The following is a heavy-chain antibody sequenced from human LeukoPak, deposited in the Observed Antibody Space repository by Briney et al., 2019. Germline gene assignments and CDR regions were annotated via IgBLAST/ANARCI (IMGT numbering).Heavy chain of an antibody. J-gene: IGHJ5*02. D-gene: IGHD3-9*01. CDR2: MTPNSGNT. CDR1: GYTFTSYD. Sequence: ASVKVSCKASGYTFTSYDINWVRQATGQGLEWMGWMTPNSGNTGYAQKFQGRVTMTRNTSISTAYMELSSLRSEDTAVYYCARCWSFFYDKNWFDPWGQGTLVTVSS. V-gene: IGHV1-8*01. CDR3: ARCWSFFYDKNWFDP.